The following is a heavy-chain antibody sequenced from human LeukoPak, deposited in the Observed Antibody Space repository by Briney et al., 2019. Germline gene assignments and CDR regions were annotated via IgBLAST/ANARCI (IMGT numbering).Heavy chain of an antibody. D-gene: IGHD5-18*01. CDR3: ARDLDTALGSTTPIGDDY. CDR1: GFSFSAYW. J-gene: IGHJ4*02. Sequence: GGSLRLSCAVSGFSFSAYWMNWVRRAPGKGLEWVANINQDGSEKHYVDSVKGRFTISRDNAKNSLYLQINSLSAEDTAVYYCARDLDTALGSTTPIGDDYWGQGTLVTVSS. CDR2: INQDGSEK. V-gene: IGHV3-7*01.